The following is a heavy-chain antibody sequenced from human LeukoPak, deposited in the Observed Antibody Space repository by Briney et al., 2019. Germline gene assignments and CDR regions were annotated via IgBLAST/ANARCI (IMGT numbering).Heavy chain of an antibody. CDR3: ARVSSAVKGGVDAFDI. CDR1: GYTFINNW. J-gene: IGHJ3*02. Sequence: ASVKVSCKASGYTFINNWMHWVRQAPGQGLEWIGLINPTGTGTLYAQKFQGRVTMTRDMSTSTDYMELSSLRSEDTAVYYCARVSSAVKGGVDAFDIWGQGTMVTVSS. D-gene: IGHD6-6*01. V-gene: IGHV1-46*01. CDR2: INPTGTGT.